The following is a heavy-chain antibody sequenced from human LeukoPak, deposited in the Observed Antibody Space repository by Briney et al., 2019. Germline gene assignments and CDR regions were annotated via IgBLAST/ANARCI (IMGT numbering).Heavy chain of an antibody. D-gene: IGHD3-10*01. J-gene: IGHJ4*02. CDR1: GFTFSSYA. CDR3: ARDTQSMVRGLDY. CDR2: ISGSGGST. V-gene: IGHV3-23*01. Sequence: GGSLRLSCAASGFTFSSYAMSWVRQAPGKGLEWVSAISGSGGSTYYADSVKGRFTISRDNSKNTLYLQMNSLRAEDTAVYYCARDTQSMVRGLDYWGQGTLVTVSS.